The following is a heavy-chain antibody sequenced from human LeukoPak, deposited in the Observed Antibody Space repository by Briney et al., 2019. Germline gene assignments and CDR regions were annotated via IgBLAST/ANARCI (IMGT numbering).Heavy chain of an antibody. D-gene: IGHD4-11*01. CDR3: ARLVQYPKDDAFDI. J-gene: IGHJ3*02. Sequence: SVKVSCKASGGTFSSYAISWVRQAPGQGLEWMGGIIPIFGTANYAQKFQGRVTITADESTSTAYMELSSLRSEDTAVYYCARLVQYPKDDAFDIWGQGTMVTVSS. V-gene: IGHV1-69*13. CDR1: GGTFSSYA. CDR2: IIPIFGTA.